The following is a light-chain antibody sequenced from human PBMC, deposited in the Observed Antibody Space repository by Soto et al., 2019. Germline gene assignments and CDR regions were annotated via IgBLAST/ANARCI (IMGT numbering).Light chain of an antibody. CDR1: QDIGTS. CDR2: GAS. CDR3: QHFYTHPPT. Sequence: AIRMTQSPSSFSASTGDRVTISCRASQDIGTSLAWYQQKPGKAPKLLISGASTLQIGVPSRFSGRGSGTDFTLTINSLKSEDFATYLCQHFYTHPPTFGQGTQVE. J-gene: IGKJ1*01. V-gene: IGKV1-8*01.